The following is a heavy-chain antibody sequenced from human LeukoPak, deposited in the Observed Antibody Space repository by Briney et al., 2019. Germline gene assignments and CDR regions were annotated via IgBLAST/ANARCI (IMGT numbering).Heavy chain of an antibody. V-gene: IGHV5-51*01. J-gene: IGHJ3*02. CDR3: ARHAIVPAAEIGAFDI. CDR1: GYSFTSYW. D-gene: IGHD2-2*01. Sequence: GESLKISCKGSGYSFTSYWIGWVRQMPGKGLELMGIIYPGDSDTRYSPSFQGQVTISADKSISTAYLQWSSLKASDTAMYYCARHAIVPAAEIGAFDIWGQGTMVTVSS. CDR2: IYPGDSDT.